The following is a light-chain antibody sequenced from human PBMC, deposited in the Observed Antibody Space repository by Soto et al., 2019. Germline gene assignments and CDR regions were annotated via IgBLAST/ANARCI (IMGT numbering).Light chain of an antibody. Sequence: IQMTQSPSSLSASVGGRVTITCRASQRISYYLNWFQQKPGRAPKLLIYAASSLEAGVPSRYSGSGSGTDFTLTISSLQPEDFATYYCQQSFNTPITFGPGTRLEIK. J-gene: IGKJ5*01. CDR1: QRISYY. CDR2: AAS. CDR3: QQSFNTPIT. V-gene: IGKV1-39*01.